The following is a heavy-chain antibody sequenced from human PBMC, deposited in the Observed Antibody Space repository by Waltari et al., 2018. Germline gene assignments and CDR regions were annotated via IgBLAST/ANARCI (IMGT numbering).Heavy chain of an antibody. Sequence: EGQLVESGGGLVQPGGSLTLSCAASGFTFSSFWMHWVRQVPGQGLVLVWRINSDVRDTSYADSVRGRFTVSRDNAKNMAYLQMNSLRAEDTAIYYCTRDSPSWIWGQGTMVSVSS. J-gene: IGHJ3*02. CDR3: TRDSPSWI. V-gene: IGHV3-74*01. CDR2: INSDVRDT. CDR1: GFTFSSFW.